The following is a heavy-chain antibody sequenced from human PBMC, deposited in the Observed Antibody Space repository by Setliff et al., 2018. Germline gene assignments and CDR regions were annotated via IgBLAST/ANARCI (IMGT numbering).Heavy chain of an antibody. D-gene: IGHD2-15*01. CDR1: GDSFNNYA. CDR2: IIPMFGTP. Sequence: GASVKVSCKASGDSFNNYAISWVRQAPGQGLEWMGGIIPMFGTPAYAQKFQDRVTITTDESTSTAYMELDSLRSEDTAVYYCARSPAVLGIVYLDPWGQGTRVTVS. CDR3: ARSPAVLGIVYLDP. J-gene: IGHJ5*02. V-gene: IGHV1-69*05.